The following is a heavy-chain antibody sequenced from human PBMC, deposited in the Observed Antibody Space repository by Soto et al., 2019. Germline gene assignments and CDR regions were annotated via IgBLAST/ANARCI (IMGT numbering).Heavy chain of an antibody. V-gene: IGHV3-66*01. CDR1: GFTVSSNY. D-gene: IGHD4-17*01. J-gene: IGHJ4*02. Sequence: EVQLAESGGGLVQPGGSLRLSCAASGFTVSSNYMSWVRQAPGKGLAWVSLIYSGGSTYYADSVKGRFTISRDISKNTLYLQMNSLRAEDTAVYYCARGGRTTVKPFDFWGQGTLVTVSS. CDR3: ARGGRTTVKPFDF. CDR2: IYSGGST.